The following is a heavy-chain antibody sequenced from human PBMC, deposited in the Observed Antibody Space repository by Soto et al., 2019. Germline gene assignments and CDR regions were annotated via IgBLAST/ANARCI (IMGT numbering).Heavy chain of an antibody. CDR2: ISSSSRTI. CDR1: GFSFSDSG. CDR3: AKLPLVLALGFDY. V-gene: IGHV3-48*01. J-gene: IGHJ4*02. Sequence: PGGSLRLSCEASGFSFSDSGMNWVRRAPGKGLEWISYISSSSRTIYYAASVEGRFTVSRDNVKSSVHLQMNSLRGEDTAVYYCAKLPLVLALGFDYWGQGTLVTVSS.